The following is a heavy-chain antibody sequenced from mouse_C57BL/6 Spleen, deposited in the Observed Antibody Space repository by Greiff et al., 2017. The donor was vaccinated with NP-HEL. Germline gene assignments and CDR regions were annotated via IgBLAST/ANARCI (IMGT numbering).Heavy chain of an antibody. Sequence: VQLQQSGAELARPGASVKMSCKASGYTFTSYTMHWVKQRPGQGLEWIGYINPSSGYTKYNQKFKDKATLTADKSSSTAYMQLSSLTSEDSAVYYCAVLYGYDWYFDVWGTGTTVTVSS. CDR2: INPSSGYT. J-gene: IGHJ1*03. CDR1: GYTFTSYT. V-gene: IGHV1-4*01. D-gene: IGHD2-2*01. CDR3: AVLYGYDWYFDV.